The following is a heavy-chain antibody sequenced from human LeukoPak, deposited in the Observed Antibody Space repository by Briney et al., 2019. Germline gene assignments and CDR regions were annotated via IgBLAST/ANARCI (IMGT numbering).Heavy chain of an antibody. CDR1: GGSISSGDYY. D-gene: IGHD6-13*01. CDR2: IYYSGST. CDR3: AREEVAAAGGYYFDY. J-gene: IGHJ4*02. Sequence: SQTLSLTCTVSGGSISSGDYYWSWIRQPPGKGLEWIGYIYYSGSTYYNPSLKSRVTISVDTSKNQFSPKLSSVTAADTAVYYCAREEVAAAGGYYFDYWGQGTLVTVSS. V-gene: IGHV4-30-4*01.